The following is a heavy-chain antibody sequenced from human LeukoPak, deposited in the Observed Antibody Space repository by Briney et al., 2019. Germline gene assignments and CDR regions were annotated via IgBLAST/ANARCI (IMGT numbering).Heavy chain of an antibody. Sequence: AGGSLRLSCAGSGFTFRSYAMSWVRQSPGKGLEWVSAIGGSGGTTYYADSVKGRCTISRDNSKNTLYLQMNSLRAEDTALYYCWKDRGGTLGDYFDYWGQGTLVTVSS. V-gene: IGHV3-23*01. D-gene: IGHD3-10*01. CDR1: GFTFRSYA. CDR3: WKDRGGTLGDYFDY. J-gene: IGHJ4*02. CDR2: IGGSGGTT.